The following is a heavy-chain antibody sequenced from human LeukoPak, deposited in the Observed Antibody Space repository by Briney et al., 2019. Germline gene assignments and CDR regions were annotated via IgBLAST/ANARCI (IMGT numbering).Heavy chain of an antibody. J-gene: IGHJ3*02. CDR2: IYYSGST. D-gene: IGHD3-10*01. Sequence: SETLSLTCTVSGGSISSYYWSWIRQPPGKGLEWIGYIYYSGSTNYNPSLKSRVTISVDTSKNQFSLKLSSVTAADTAVYYCAREGTYYYGSSRRNAFDIWGQGTMVTVSS. CDR1: GGSISSYY. V-gene: IGHV4-59*01. CDR3: AREGTYYYGSSRRNAFDI.